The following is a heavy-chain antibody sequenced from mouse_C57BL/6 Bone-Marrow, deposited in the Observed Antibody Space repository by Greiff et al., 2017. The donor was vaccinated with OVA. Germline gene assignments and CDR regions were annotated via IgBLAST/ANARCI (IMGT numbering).Heavy chain of an antibody. J-gene: IGHJ4*01. CDR1: GLTFSSYA. Sequence: EVQRVESGEGLVKPGGSLKLSCAASGLTFSSYAMSWVRQTPEKRLEWVAYISSGGDYIYYADTVKGRFTISRDNARNTLYLQMSSLKSEDTAMYYCTRDRSMITRAMDDWGQGTSVTVSS. CDR2: ISSGGDYI. V-gene: IGHV5-9-1*02. D-gene: IGHD2-4*01. CDR3: TRDRSMITRAMDD.